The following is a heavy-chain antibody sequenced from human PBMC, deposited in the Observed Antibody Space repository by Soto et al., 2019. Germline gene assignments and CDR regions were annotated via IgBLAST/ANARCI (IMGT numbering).Heavy chain of an antibody. V-gene: IGHV1-2*04. CDR3: ARVMGPTGTTAYYYYGMDV. D-gene: IGHD1-1*01. CDR2: INPNSGGT. J-gene: IGHJ6*02. Sequence: QVQLVQSGAEVKKPGASVKVSCKASGYTFTGYYMHWVRQAPGQGLEWMGWINPNSGGTNYAQKFQGWVTMTRDTSISTAYMELRRLRSDDTAVYYCARVMGPTGTTAYYYYGMDVWGQGTTVTVSS. CDR1: GYTFTGYY.